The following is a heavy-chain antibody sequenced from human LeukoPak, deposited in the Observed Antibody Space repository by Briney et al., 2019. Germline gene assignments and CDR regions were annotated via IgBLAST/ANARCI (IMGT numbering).Heavy chain of an antibody. CDR3: ARHQEYDFWSGEFDP. J-gene: IGHJ5*02. CDR2: IYPGDSDS. D-gene: IGHD3-3*01. Sequence: GESLKISCEGSGYNFTSYWIGWVRQMPGKGLEWMGIIYPGDSDSRLSPSLQGQVTISADKSISTAYLQWSSLKASDTAMYYCARHQEYDFWSGEFDPWGQGTLVTVSS. CDR1: GYNFTSYW. V-gene: IGHV5-51*01.